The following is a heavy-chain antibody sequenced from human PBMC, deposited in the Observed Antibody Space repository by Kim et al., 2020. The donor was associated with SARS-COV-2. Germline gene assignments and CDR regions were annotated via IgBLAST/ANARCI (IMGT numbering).Heavy chain of an antibody. CDR3: ASITAADEEQFDY. V-gene: IGHV3-21*01. Sequence: YADSVKGRFTISRDNAKNSLYLQMNSLRAEDTAVYYCASITAADEEQFDYWGQGTLVTVSS. J-gene: IGHJ4*02. D-gene: IGHD6-13*01.